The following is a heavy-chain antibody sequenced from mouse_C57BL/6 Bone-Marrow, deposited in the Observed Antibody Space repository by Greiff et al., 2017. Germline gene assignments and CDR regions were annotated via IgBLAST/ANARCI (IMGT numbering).Heavy chain of an antibody. CDR3: ARHGYYYFDY. CDR1: GFSLTSYG. J-gene: IGHJ2*01. D-gene: IGHD2-3*01. CDR2: IWSGGST. Sequence: QVQLQQSGPGLVQPSQSLSITCTVSGFSLTSYGVHWVRQSPGKGLVWLGVIWSGGSTDYNAAFISRLSISKDNSKSQVFFKMNSLQADDTAIYYCARHGYYYFDYWGQGTTLTVSS. V-gene: IGHV2-2*01.